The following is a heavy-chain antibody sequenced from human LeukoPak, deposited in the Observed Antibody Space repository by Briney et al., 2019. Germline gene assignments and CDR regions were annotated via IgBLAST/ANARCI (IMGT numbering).Heavy chain of an antibody. J-gene: IGHJ4*02. CDR3: ASYDYGDYVPMN. CDR1: GGSISSSSYY. Sequence: PSETLSLTCTVSGGSISSSSYYWGWIRQPPGKGLEWIGSIYHSGSTYYNPSLKSRVTISVDTSKNQFSLKLSSVTAADTAVYYCASYDYGDYVPMNWGQGTLVTVSS. D-gene: IGHD4-17*01. V-gene: IGHV4-39*07. CDR2: IYHSGST.